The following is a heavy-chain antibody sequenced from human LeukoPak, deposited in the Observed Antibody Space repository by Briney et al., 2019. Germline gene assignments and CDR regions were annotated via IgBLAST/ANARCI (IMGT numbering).Heavy chain of an antibody. CDR2: IYYSGST. Sequence: SETLSLTCTVSGGSISSYYWSWIRQPPGKGLEWIGYIYYSGSTNYNPSLKSRVTISVDTSKNQFSLKLSSVTAADTAVYYCARENYDTSDYSYYYFDFWGQGTLVTVSS. D-gene: IGHD3-22*01. CDR3: ARENYDTSDYSYYYFDF. V-gene: IGHV4-59*12. J-gene: IGHJ4*02. CDR1: GGSISSYY.